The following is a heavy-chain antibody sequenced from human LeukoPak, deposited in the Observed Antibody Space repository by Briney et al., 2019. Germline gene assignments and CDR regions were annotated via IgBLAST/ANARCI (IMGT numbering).Heavy chain of an antibody. V-gene: IGHV3-21*01. J-gene: IGHJ6*02. CDR2: ISGTSNYI. CDR1: GFTFSAYS. Sequence: GGSLRLSCVTSGFTFSAYSMNWVRQAPGRGLEWVSSISGTSNYIFYADSVKGRFTISRDNSKNTLYLQMSSLRAEDTAVYYCAREDSSGWYRPNYYYYGMDVWGQGTTVTVSS. D-gene: IGHD6-19*01. CDR3: AREDSSGWYRPNYYYYGMDV.